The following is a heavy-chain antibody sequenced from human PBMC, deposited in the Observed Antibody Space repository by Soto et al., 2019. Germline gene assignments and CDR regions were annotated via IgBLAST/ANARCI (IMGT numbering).Heavy chain of an antibody. CDR1: GFTFSDST. V-gene: IGHV3-21*01. J-gene: IGHJ4*02. CDR3: ARVGSPGYCSGGYCPPPDY. Sequence: EVQLVESGGGLVQPGGSLRLSCAASGFTFSDSTMNWVRQAPGQGLEWVSSISSSSTYTYYAASVKGRFTISRDNAKNSRYLQMNSLRAEDPALYSCARVGSPGYCSGGYCPPPDYWGQGTLVTVSS. D-gene: IGHD2-15*01. CDR2: ISSSSTYT.